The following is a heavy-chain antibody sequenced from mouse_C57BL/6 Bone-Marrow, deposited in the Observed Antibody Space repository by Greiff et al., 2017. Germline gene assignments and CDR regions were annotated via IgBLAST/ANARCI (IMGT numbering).Heavy chain of an antibody. J-gene: IGHJ2*01. CDR2: IDPETGGT. V-gene: IGHV1-15*01. D-gene: IGHD2-3*01. CDR3: TRWLLPYYFDY. CDR1: GYTFTDYE. Sequence: QVQLQQSGAELVRPGASVTLSCKASGYTFTDYELHWVKQTPVHGLDWIGAIDPETGGTAYNQKFKGKAILTADKSSSTAYMELRSLTSEESAVYYCTRWLLPYYFDYWGQGTTLTVSS.